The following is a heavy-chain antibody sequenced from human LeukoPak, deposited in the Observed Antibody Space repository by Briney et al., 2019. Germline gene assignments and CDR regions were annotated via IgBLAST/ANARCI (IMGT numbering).Heavy chain of an antibody. Sequence: ISYYGCNKYYAPSVKGRFTMSRDKAKKKVYLQMNSLRAEDTAVYYCARGGYYSSSSLFVDYWGQGTLVTVSS. CDR2: ISYYGCNK. J-gene: IGHJ4*02. CDR3: ARGGYYSSSSLFVDY. V-gene: IGHV3-30-3*01. D-gene: IGHD6-6*01.